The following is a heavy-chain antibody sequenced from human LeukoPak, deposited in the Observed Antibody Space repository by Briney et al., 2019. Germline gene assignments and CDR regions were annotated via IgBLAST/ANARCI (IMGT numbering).Heavy chain of an antibody. CDR3: ARVSAGDYPDY. CDR1: GFTFSTYA. CDR2: IKEDGSEK. D-gene: IGHD7-27*01. V-gene: IGHV3-7*03. J-gene: IGHJ4*02. Sequence: GGSLRLSCSASGFTFSTYAMHWVRQAPGKGLEWVANIKEDGSEKSYVDSVKGRFTISRDNAKNSLYLQMNSLRAEDTAVYYCARVSAGDYPDYWGQGTLVTVSS.